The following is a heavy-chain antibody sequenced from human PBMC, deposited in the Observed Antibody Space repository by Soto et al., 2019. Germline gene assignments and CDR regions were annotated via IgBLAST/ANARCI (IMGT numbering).Heavy chain of an antibody. Sequence: QVHLVQSGAEVKKPGASVKVSCKASGYTFTNYDINWVRQAPGQGLEWMGWISTYTGTTNYAQKHQGRVTMTTDTSTSTAYMELMSMRSDDTAVYYCARGYYYGSGRPTPGGMDVWGQGTTVTVSS. D-gene: IGHD3-10*01. V-gene: IGHV1-18*01. CDR2: ISTYTGTT. J-gene: IGHJ6*02. CDR1: GYTFTNYD. CDR3: ARGYYYGSGRPTPGGMDV.